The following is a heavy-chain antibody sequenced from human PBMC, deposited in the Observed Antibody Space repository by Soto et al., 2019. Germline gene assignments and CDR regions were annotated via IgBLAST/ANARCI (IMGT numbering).Heavy chain of an antibody. D-gene: IGHD1-26*01. CDR3: AQLLGGSYAFEI. CDR2: ISYDGSNR. V-gene: IGHV3-30-3*01. J-gene: IGHJ3*02. CDR1: GFTFRNYP. Sequence: PGGSLRLSCAASGFTFRNYPMNWVRQAPDKGLQWVAVISYDGSNRDYADSVRGRFTISRGNSKNTLYLQMNSLRPEDTAVYYCAQLLGGSYAFEIWGQGTMVTVSS.